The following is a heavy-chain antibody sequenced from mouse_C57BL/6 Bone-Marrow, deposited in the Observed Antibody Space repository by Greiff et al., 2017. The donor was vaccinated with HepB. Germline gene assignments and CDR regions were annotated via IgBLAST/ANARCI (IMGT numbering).Heavy chain of an antibody. D-gene: IGHD1-1*01. V-gene: IGHV1-54*01. J-gene: IGHJ2*01. CDR3: ASRGRGFDY. Sequence: VQLQQSGAELVRPGTSVKVSCKASGYAFTNYLIEWVKQRPGQGLEWIGVINPGSGGTNYNEKFKGMATLTADKSSSTAYMQLSSLTSEDSAVYFCASRGRGFDYWGQGTTLTVSS. CDR2: INPGSGGT. CDR1: GYAFTNYL.